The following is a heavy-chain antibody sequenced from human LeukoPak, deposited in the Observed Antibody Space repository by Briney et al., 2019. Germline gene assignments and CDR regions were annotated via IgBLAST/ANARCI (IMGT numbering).Heavy chain of an antibody. CDR1: GGSFSGYY. Sequence: SETLSLTCAVYGGSFSGYYWSWLRQPPGKGLEWIGEINHSGGTNYNPSLTSRVTISVDTSKNQFSLKLSSVTAADTAVYYCARGLRLLPNAFDYWGQGTLVTVSS. V-gene: IGHV4-34*01. J-gene: IGHJ4*02. CDR3: ARGLRLLPNAFDY. D-gene: IGHD3-22*01. CDR2: INHSGGT.